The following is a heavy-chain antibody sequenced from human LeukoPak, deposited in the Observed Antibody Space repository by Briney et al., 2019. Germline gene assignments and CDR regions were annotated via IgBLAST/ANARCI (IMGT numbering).Heavy chain of an antibody. Sequence: GGSLRLSCAASGFTFSSYGMHWVRQAPGKGLEWVAFIRYDGSNKYYADSVKGRFTISRDNSKNTLYLQMNSLRAEDTAVYYCAKEKQWLGTAPYYFDYWGQGTLVTVSS. CDR2: IRYDGSNK. CDR1: GFTFSSYG. J-gene: IGHJ4*02. D-gene: IGHD6-19*01. CDR3: AKEKQWLGTAPYYFDY. V-gene: IGHV3-30*02.